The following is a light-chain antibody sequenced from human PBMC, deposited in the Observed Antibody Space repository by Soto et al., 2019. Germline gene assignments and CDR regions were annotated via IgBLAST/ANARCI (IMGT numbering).Light chain of an antibody. CDR1: QSVTTY. J-gene: IGKJ5*01. V-gene: IGKV3-11*01. CDR2: DAY. Sequence: EIVLTQSPATLSLSPGERSNIPCTASQSVTTYLAWYQQKPGQAPRLLSYDAYDRATGIPDRFSGSGSGTDFTLTISSLEPEDFAVYYCQQYNHWPPITFGQGTRLEIK. CDR3: QQYNHWPPIT.